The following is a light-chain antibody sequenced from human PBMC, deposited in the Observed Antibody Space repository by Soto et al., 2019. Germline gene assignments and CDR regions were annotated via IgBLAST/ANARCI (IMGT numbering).Light chain of an antibody. Sequence: QSVLTQPRSVSGSPGQSVTISCTGTSSDVGGSNYVSWYQQHPGKAPKVMIHGVIKRPSGVPDRFSGSKSGNTASLTISGLQAEDEANYYCCAYAGSHSWVFGTGTKLTVL. J-gene: IGLJ1*01. CDR3: CAYAGSHSWV. CDR1: SSDVGGSNY. CDR2: GVI. V-gene: IGLV2-11*01.